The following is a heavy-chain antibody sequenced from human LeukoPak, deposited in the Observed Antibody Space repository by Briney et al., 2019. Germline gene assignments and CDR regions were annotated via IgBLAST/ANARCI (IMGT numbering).Heavy chain of an antibody. J-gene: IGHJ4*02. D-gene: IGHD2-2*03. CDR1: GGSISSYY. V-gene: IGHV4-59*01. CDR2: IYYSGST. CDR3: ARYSGIGYGMFYFDS. Sequence: SETLSLTCTVSGGSISSYYWSWIRQPPGKGLEWIGYIYYSGSTNYNPSLKSRVTISVDTSKNQFSLKLSSVTAADTAVYYCARYSGIGYGMFYFDSWGRGILVTVSS.